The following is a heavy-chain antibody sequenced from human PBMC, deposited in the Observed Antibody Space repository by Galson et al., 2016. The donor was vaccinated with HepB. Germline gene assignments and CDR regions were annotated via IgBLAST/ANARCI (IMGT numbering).Heavy chain of an antibody. CDR1: GFTFSGYA. CDR2: ISGNGLVT. J-gene: IGHJ4*02. Sequence: CLRLSCAVSGFTFSGYAMSWVRQAPGKGLEWVSTISGNGLVTYYADSVKGRFVISRDNAQNILYVQMNSLRTDDTAVYYCAKMREMATSKRALDYWGQGTLVTVSS. CDR3: AKMREMATSKRALDY. V-gene: IGHV3-23*01. D-gene: IGHD5-24*01.